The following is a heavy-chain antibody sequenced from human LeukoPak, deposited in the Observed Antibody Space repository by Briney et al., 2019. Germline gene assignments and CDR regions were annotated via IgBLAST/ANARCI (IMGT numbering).Heavy chain of an antibody. D-gene: IGHD6-19*01. V-gene: IGHV3-30-3*01. CDR3: ASSSGWHY. CDR1: GFTFSSYA. J-gene: IGHJ4*02. CDR2: ISYDGSNK. Sequence: GGSLRLSCAASGFTFSSYAMSWVRQAPGKGLEWVAVISYDGSNKYYADSVKGRFTISRDNSKNTLYLQMNSLRAEDTAVYYCASSSGWHYWGQGTLVTVSS.